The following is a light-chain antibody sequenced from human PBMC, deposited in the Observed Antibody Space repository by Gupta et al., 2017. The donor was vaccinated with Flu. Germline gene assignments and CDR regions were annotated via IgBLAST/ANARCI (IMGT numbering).Light chain of an antibody. CDR3: MQGTHWPFT. J-gene: IGKJ3*01. CDR2: KVS. Sequence: DVVMTQSPLSLPVTLGQPASISCRSSQSLVYSDGNTYLSWFQQRPGQSTRRLIYKVSMRDSGVPDRFSGSGSGTDFTLKISRAEADDIGVYYCMQGTHWPFTFGPGTKVDIK. V-gene: IGKV2-30*01. CDR1: QSLVYSDGNTY.